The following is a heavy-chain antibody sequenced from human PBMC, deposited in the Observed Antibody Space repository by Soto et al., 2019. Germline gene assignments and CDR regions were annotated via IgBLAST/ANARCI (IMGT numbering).Heavy chain of an antibody. CDR2: IYWDDDK. V-gene: IGHV2-5*02. J-gene: IGHJ6*02. CDR1: GFSLSTSGVG. CDR3: IQSRCGGDCLQSYASHYYYGMAV. D-gene: IGHD2-21*02. Sequence: ESGPTLVNPTQTLTLTCTFSGFSLSTSGVGVGWIRQPPGKALEWLALIYWDDDKRYSPSLRSRLTINKDTSKNQVVLTMTNMDPVDTATYYCIQSRCGGDCLQSYASHYYYGMAVWGQGTTVTVSS.